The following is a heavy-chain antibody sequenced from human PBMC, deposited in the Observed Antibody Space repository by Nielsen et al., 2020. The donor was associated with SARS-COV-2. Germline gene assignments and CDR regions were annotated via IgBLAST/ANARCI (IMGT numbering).Heavy chain of an antibody. CDR1: GGTFSSYA. V-gene: IGHV1-69*10. J-gene: IGHJ6*02. CDR2: IIPIFGIA. CDR3: ASIHRSRGSGSYYMANPNYYYYGMDV. D-gene: IGHD3-10*01. Sequence: SVKVSCKASGGTFSSYAISWVRQAPGQGLEWMGGIIPIFGIANYAQKFQGRVTITADKSTSTAYMELSSLRSEDTAVYYCASIHRSRGSGSYYMANPNYYYYGMDVWGQGTTVTVSS.